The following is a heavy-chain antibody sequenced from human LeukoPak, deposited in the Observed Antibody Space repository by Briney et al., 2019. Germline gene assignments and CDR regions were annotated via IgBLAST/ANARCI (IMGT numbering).Heavy chain of an antibody. CDR1: GVSISSYY. V-gene: IGHV4-59*08. Sequence: SETLSLTCTVSGVSISSYYWTWIRQPPGKGLEWIGYIYYTGATSYNPSLKSRVTISVDTSKKQFSLKLTSVTAADPAVYYCARYGGSGWVIDNWGQGTLVTVSS. CDR3: ARYGGSGWVIDN. CDR2: IYYTGAT. J-gene: IGHJ4*02. D-gene: IGHD6-19*01.